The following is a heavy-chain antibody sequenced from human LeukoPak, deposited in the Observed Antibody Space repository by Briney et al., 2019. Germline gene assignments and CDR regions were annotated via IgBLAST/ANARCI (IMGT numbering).Heavy chain of an antibody. CDR2: ISGSGGST. Sequence: PGGSLRLSCAASGFTFSSYAMSWVRQAPGKGLEWVSAISGSGGSTYYADSVKGRFTISRDNSKNTLYLQMNDVRPEDTAVYYCASSALGRADWLDPWGLGTPFTVSS. CDR3: ASSALGRADWLDP. D-gene: IGHD7-27*01. CDR1: GFTFSSYA. V-gene: IGHV3-23*01. J-gene: IGHJ5*02.